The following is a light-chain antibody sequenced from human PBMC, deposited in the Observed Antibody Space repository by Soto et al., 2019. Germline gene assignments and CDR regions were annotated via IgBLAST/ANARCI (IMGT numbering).Light chain of an antibody. CDR1: QSVSTF. CDR3: QHRSTWPVT. Sequence: ETVLTQSPATLSFSPGEIATLSCRASQSVSTFLAWYQQKPGQAPRLLIYDESNLATRITARFSGSGSGKDFTLTISSLKPEDFAVYYCQHRSTWPVTFGGGTQVDIK. J-gene: IGKJ4*02. CDR2: DES. V-gene: IGKV3-11*01.